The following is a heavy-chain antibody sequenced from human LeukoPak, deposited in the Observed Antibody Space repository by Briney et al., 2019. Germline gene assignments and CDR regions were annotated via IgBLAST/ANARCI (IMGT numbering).Heavy chain of an antibody. CDR1: GFTFSSYS. V-gene: IGHV3-21*04. Sequence: GGSLRLSCAASGFTFSSYSMNWVRQAPGKGLEWVSSISSSSSYIYYADSVKGRFTISRDNAKNSLYLQMNSLRAEDTAVYYCAKDRPLKKLRFFGVALGGEFDYWGQGTLVTVSS. D-gene: IGHD3-3*01. CDR2: ISSSSSYI. J-gene: IGHJ4*02. CDR3: AKDRPLKKLRFFGVALGGEFDY.